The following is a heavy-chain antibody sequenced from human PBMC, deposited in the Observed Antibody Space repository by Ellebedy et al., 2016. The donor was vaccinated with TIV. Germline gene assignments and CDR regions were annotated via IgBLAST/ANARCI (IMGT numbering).Heavy chain of an antibody. Sequence: ASVKVSXKASGYAFTDSGISWVRQAPGQGLEWMGWISTYNGNTNYAQRFQGRVTMTTDTSTSKAYMELRSLRYDDTAVYYCARDSQTNWGGIDYWGQGTLVTVAS. CDR3: ARDSQTNWGGIDY. J-gene: IGHJ4*02. CDR2: ISTYNGNT. D-gene: IGHD7-27*01. CDR1: GYAFTDSG. V-gene: IGHV1-18*01.